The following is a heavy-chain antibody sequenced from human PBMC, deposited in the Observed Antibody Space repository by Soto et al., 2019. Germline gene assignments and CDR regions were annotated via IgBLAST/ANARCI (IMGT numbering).Heavy chain of an antibody. V-gene: IGHV1-24*01. CDR1: GYTFTGFC. Sequence: SVKVSCKISGYTFTGFCINCVLQSPLRGLDWMGSLDPEGGKTIYAQKWQGRVTVTEDTVTDTAYMELSGLKSDDTAVYYCATPTPHRGVVITTIDFDFWGQGTPVTVSS. J-gene: IGHJ4*02. CDR2: LDPEGGKT. CDR3: ATPTPHRGVVITTIDFDF. D-gene: IGHD3-10*01.